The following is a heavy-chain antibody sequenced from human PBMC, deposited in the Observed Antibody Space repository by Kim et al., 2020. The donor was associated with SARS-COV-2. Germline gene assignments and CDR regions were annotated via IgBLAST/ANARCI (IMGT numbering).Heavy chain of an antibody. D-gene: IGHD1-26*01. CDR3: AKGFSGSYYSAFDY. CDR2: ISYDGSNK. J-gene: IGHJ4*02. CDR1: GFTFSSYG. Sequence: GGSLRLSCAASGFTFSSYGMHWVRQAPGKGLEWVAVISYDGSNKYYADSVEGRFTISRDNSKNTLYLQMNSLRAEDTAVYYCAKGFSGSYYSAFDYWGQG. V-gene: IGHV3-30*18.